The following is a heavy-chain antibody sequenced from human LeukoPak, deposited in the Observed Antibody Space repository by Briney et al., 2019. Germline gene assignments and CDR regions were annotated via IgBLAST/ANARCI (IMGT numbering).Heavy chain of an antibody. V-gene: IGHV3-7*01. J-gene: IGHJ4*02. CDR1: GFTFSRYW. CDR3: ARCSSGSNSEFDN. CDR2: IKEDGSEI. Sequence: GGSLRLSCEASGFTFSRYWMSWVRQAPGKGLEWVASIKEDGSEIYYVDSVKARFTVSRDNAKNLVFLQMNSLRAEDTALYYCARCSSGSNSEFDNRGQGALVTVSS. D-gene: IGHD4-23*01.